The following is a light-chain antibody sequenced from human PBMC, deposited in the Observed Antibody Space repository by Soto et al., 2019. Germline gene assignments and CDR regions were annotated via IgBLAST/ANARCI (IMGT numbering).Light chain of an antibody. CDR3: QQYNTYWWT. CDR1: QSISTW. Sequence: DIQMTQSPSTLSAAVGDRVTITCRASQSISTWLAWYQQKPGKAPKLLIYKASGLESGVPSRFSGSGSGTEFTLTISSLQPDDFATYYCQQYNTYWWTFGKGTKVDIK. CDR2: KAS. J-gene: IGKJ1*01. V-gene: IGKV1-5*03.